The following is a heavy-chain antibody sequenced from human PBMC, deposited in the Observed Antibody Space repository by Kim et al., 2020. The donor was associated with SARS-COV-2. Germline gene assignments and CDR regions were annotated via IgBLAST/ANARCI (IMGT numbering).Heavy chain of an antibody. V-gene: IGHV3-30-3*01. J-gene: IGHJ5*02. D-gene: IGHD6-19*01. CDR1: GFSFSSYA. CDR2: ISYDGSNK. Sequence: GGSLRLSCAASGFSFSSYAMHWVRQAPGKGLDWVAVISYDGSNKYYADSAKGRFTISRDNSKDTLYLQMNDLRAEDTAIYYCARRAVAGTTRGWFDPWGQGTLITV. CDR3: ARRAVAGTTRGWFDP.